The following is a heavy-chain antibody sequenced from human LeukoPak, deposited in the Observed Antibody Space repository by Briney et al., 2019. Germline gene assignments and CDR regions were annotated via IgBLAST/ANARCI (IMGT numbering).Heavy chain of an antibody. CDR2: INHRGST. D-gene: IGHD2-2*01. Sequence: PSETLSLTCAVYSGTFSGYYWSWIRQPPGKGLEWIGEINHRGSTNYNPSLKSRVTISVDTSKNQVSLKLNSVTAADTAVYYCARDIGYCSSTSCYGYWFDPWGQGTLVTVSS. J-gene: IGHJ5*02. CDR1: SGTFSGYY. CDR3: ARDIGYCSSTSCYGYWFDP. V-gene: IGHV4-34*01.